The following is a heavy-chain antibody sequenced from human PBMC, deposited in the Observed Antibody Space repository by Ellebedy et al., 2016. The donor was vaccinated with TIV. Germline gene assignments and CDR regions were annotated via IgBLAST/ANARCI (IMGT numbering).Heavy chain of an antibody. CDR1: GGSISSDDYY. Sequence: MPSETLSLTCTVSGGSISSDDYYWSWIRQPPGKGLEWIGYIYYSGSTYYNPSLKSRVTISEDTSKTQFSLHLTSVTAADTTVYYCARQKTDSGSILCDIWGQGTLVTVSS. CDR2: IYYSGST. D-gene: IGHD2-21*01. V-gene: IGHV4-30-4*01. CDR3: ARQKTDSGSILCDI. J-gene: IGHJ3*02.